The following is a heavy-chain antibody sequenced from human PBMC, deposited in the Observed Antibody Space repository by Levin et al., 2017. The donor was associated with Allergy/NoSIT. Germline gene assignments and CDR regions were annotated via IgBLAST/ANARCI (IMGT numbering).Heavy chain of an antibody. CDR2: INGDGTAT. CDR3: SRVAGGTAFSFDP. V-gene: IGHV3-74*01. D-gene: IGHD1-26*01. Sequence: GGSLRLSCAASGFTFNMYWMHWVRQPPGKGLVWVSRINGDGTATDYADSVKGRFTISRDNVKKTVSLQMDSLRPEDTAVYFCSRVAGGTAFSFDPWGQGTLVTVSS. J-gene: IGHJ5*02. CDR1: GFTFNMYW.